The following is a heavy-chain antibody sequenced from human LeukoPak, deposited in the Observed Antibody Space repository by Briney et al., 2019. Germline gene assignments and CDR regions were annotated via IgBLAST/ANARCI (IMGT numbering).Heavy chain of an antibody. D-gene: IGHD3-22*01. J-gene: IGHJ3*02. V-gene: IGHV1-18*01. CDR3: ARTYFYDSSFNALDI. CDR2: ISAYNGNT. Sequence: ASVKVSCKASGYTFTSYGISWVRQAPGQGLEWMGWISAYNGNTNYVQKLQGRVTMTTDTSTSTAYMELRSLRSDDTAVYYCARTYFYDSSFNALDIWGQGTMVTVSS. CDR1: GYTFTSYG.